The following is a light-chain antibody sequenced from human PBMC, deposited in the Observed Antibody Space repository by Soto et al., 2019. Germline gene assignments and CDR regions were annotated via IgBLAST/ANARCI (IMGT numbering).Light chain of an antibody. CDR3: QKYNSAST. CDR2: AAS. Sequence: DIQMTQSPSSLSASVGDRVTITCRASQGISNYLAWYQQKPGKVPKLLIYAASTLQSGVPSRFSGSGSGTDFTLTISILQPEDVATYYCQKYNSASTFGQGTRLEIK. CDR1: QGISNY. V-gene: IGKV1-27*01. J-gene: IGKJ5*01.